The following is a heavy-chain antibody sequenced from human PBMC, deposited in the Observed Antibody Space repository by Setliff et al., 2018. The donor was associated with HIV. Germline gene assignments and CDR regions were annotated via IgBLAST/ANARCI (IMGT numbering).Heavy chain of an antibody. V-gene: IGHV3-7*01. CDR1: GFTFSSYW. CDR3: ARTQYYYDSSGLFGWFDP. Sequence: RLSCAASGFTFSSYWMTWVRQAPGKGLEWVANIKQDGSEKYYVDSVKGRFTISRDNAKKSLYLQMNSLRAEDTAVYYCARTQYYYDSSGLFGWFDPWGQGTLVTVSS. D-gene: IGHD3-22*01. J-gene: IGHJ5*02. CDR2: IKQDGSEK.